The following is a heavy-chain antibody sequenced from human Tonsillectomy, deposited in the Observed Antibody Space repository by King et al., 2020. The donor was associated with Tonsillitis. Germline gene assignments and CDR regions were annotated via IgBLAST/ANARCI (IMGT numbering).Heavy chain of an antibody. V-gene: IGHV3-21*01. CDR2: ISSSHSYI. CDR3: ARGYLDYFDY. D-gene: IGHD5-18*01. J-gene: IGHJ4*02. CDR1: GFTLSTYS. Sequence: VQLVESGGGLVKPGGSLRLSCAASGFTLSTYSMNWVRQAPGKGLEWVSSISSSHSYIYYADSVKGRFSISRDNAKNSLYLQMNSLRAEDTAVYYCARGYLDYFDYWGQGTLVTVSS.